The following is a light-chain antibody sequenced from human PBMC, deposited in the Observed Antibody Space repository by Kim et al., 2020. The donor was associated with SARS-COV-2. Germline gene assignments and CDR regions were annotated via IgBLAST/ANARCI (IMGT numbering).Light chain of an antibody. J-gene: IGKJ5*01. Sequence: ENMLTQPPGTLSLSPGERATLSCRASQSVSSSYLAWYQQEPGQAPRLHIYGASSRAPGIPDRFSGSGSGADFTLTISRLEPEDFAVYYCQQYDSSPITFGQGTRLEIK. CDR1: QSVSSSY. CDR3: QQYDSSPIT. V-gene: IGKV3-20*01. CDR2: GAS.